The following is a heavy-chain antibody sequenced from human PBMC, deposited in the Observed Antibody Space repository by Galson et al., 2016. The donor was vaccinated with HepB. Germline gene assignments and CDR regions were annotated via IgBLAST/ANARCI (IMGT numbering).Heavy chain of an antibody. CDR2: VYSNDSK. CDR3: AHSKRLGVFTLFDS. V-gene: IGHV2-5*01. CDR1: GVSLNNNAMA. Sequence: PALVKPTQTLTLTCTLSGVSLNNNAMAVGWIRQPPGRALEWLALVYSNDSKRYSPSLRSRLTITRDTSKNQVVLTMTNLDPLDTATYFCAHSKRLGVFTLFDSWGQGTLVTVSS. J-gene: IGHJ4*02. D-gene: IGHD1-1*01.